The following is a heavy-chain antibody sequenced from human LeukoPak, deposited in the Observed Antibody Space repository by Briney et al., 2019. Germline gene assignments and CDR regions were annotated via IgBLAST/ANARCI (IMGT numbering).Heavy chain of an antibody. CDR3: ARADYYDSSGHDY. CDR2: ISAYNGNT. J-gene: IGHJ4*02. V-gene: IGHV1-18*01. D-gene: IGHD3-22*01. CDR1: GYTFTSYG. Sequence: GASVKVSCKASGYTFTSYGISWVRQAPGQGLEWMGWISAYNGNTNYAQKLQGRVTMTRDTSISTAYMELSRLRSDDTAVYYCARADYYDSSGHDYWGQGTLVTVSS.